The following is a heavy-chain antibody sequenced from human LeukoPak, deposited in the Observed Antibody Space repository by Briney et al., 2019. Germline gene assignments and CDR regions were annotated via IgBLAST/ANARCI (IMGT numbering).Heavy chain of an antibody. CDR2: INPNSGGA. D-gene: IGHD1-26*01. V-gene: IGHV1-2*04. J-gene: IGHJ3*02. CDR3: AANIVGASAYDAFDI. CDR1: GYTFTGYY. Sequence: ASVKVSCKASGYTFTGYYMHWVRQAPGQGLEWMGWINPNSGGANYAQKFQGWVTMTRDTSISTAYMELSRLRSDDTAVYYCAANIVGASAYDAFDIWGQGTMVTVSS.